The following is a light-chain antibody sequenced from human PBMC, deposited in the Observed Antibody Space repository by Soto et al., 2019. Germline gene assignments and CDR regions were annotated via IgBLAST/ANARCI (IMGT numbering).Light chain of an antibody. J-gene: IGKJ4*01. CDR1: QSVSSN. CDR2: GAS. CDR3: QQYNNWPPLT. Sequence: DIVMTQSPDSLAVSLGERATINCKSSQSVSSNLAWYQQKPGQAPRLLIYGASTRATGIPARFSGSGSGTEFTLTISSLQSEDFAVYYCQQYNNWPPLTFGGGTKVEI. V-gene: IGKV3D-15*01.